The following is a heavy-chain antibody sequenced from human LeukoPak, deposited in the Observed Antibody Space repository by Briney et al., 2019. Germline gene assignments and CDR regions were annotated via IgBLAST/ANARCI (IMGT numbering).Heavy chain of an antibody. CDR3: TREARAGNWFDP. Sequence: GASVKVSCKASGYSFSDYYIHWLRQAPGQGLEWMGCINPDSGGTNYAQSFQGRVTMTRDTAITTVYMELSRLRSDDTAVFYCTREARAGNWFDPWGQGTPVIVSS. V-gene: IGHV1-2*02. D-gene: IGHD5-12*01. J-gene: IGHJ5*02. CDR1: GYSFSDYY. CDR2: INPDSGGT.